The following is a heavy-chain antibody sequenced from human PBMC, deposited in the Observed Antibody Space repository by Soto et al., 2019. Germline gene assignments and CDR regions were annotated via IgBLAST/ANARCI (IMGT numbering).Heavy chain of an antibody. Sequence: KASETLSLTCTVSGGSFKSGSYSWSWIRQPPGKGLEWIGYVYHTGRTSYNPSLKSRVSISMDTSKNQFSLNLDSVTAADTAVYYCARGRPGGYKGAFDIWGQGTMVTVSS. V-gene: IGHV4-61*01. CDR3: ARGRPGGYKGAFDI. CDR1: GGSFKSGSYS. CDR2: VYHTGRT. D-gene: IGHD6-25*01. J-gene: IGHJ3*02.